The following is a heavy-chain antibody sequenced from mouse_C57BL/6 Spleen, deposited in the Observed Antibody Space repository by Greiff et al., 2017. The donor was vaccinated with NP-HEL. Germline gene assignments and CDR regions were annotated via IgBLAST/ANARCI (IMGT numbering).Heavy chain of an antibody. CDR3: ARSDYYGSSYLDY. V-gene: IGHV1-61*01. CDR2: IYPSDSET. J-gene: IGHJ2*01. Sequence: QVQLQQSGAELVRPGSSVKLSCKASGYTFTSYWMDWVKQRPGQGLEWIGNIYPSDSETHYNQKFKDKATLTVDKSSSTAYMQLSSLTSEDSAVYYCARSDYYGSSYLDYWGQGTTLTVSS. D-gene: IGHD1-1*01. CDR1: GYTFTSYW.